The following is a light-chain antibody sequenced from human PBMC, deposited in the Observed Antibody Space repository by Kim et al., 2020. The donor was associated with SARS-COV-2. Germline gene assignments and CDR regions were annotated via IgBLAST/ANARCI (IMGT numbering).Light chain of an antibody. J-gene: IGLJ3*02. Sequence: GQSVAISCTGTSSDVGGSNSVSWYQQHPGKAPKLMIYDVTKRPSGVPDHFSGSKSGNTASLTISGLQAEDEADYYCCSSAGSFTWVFGGGTKLTVL. CDR1: SSDVGGSNS. V-gene: IGLV2-11*01. CDR3: CSSAGSFTWV. CDR2: DVT.